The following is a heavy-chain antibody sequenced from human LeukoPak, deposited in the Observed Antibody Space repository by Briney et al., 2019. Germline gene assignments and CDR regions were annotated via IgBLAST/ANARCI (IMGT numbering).Heavy chain of an antibody. CDR1: GGSFSGYY. J-gene: IGHJ4*02. Sequence: SETLSLTCAVYGGSFSGYYWSWIRRPPGKGLEWIGEINHSGSTNYNPSLKSRVTVSVDTSKNQFSLKLSSVTAADTAVYYCARLPYDFWSGYYRFDYWGQGTLVTVSS. V-gene: IGHV4-34*01. D-gene: IGHD3-3*01. CDR3: ARLPYDFWSGYYRFDY. CDR2: INHSGST.